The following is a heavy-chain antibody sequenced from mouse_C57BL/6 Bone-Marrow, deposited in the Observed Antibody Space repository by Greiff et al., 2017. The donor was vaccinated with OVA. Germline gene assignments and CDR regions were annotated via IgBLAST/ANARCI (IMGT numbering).Heavy chain of an antibody. J-gene: IGHJ4*01. Sequence: QVQLQQSGAELVKPGASVKLSCKASGYTFTSYWMQWVKQRPGQGLEWIGEIDPSDSYTNYNQKFKGKATLTVDTSSSTAYMQLSSLTSEDSAVYYCARQGYGSRGYAMDYWGQGTSVTVSS. D-gene: IGHD1-1*01. CDR3: ARQGYGSRGYAMDY. V-gene: IGHV1-50*01. CDR2: IDPSDSYT. CDR1: GYTFTSYW.